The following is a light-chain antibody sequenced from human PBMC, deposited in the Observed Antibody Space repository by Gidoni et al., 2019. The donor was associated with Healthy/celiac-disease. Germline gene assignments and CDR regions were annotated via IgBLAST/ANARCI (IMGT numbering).Light chain of an antibody. CDR3: QAWDSSTEV. CDR1: KLGDKY. Sequence: SYELTQPPSVSVSPGQTASITCSGDKLGDKYACWYQPKPVQSPVLVIYQATKPPSGIPERFSGSTSGNTATLTISGTQAMDEADYYCQAWDSSTEVFGGGTKLTVL. CDR2: QAT. J-gene: IGLJ2*01. V-gene: IGLV3-1*01.